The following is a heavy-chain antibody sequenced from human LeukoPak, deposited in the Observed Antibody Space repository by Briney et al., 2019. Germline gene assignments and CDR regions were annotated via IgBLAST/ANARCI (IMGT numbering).Heavy chain of an antibody. CDR2: ISSSSSTI. J-gene: IGHJ4*02. CDR3: ARDVGIVVVPAATIDY. D-gene: IGHD2-2*03. CDR1: GFTFSSYS. Sequence: GGSLRLSCAASGFTFSSYSMNWVRQAPGKGLEWVSYISSSSSTIYYADSVKGRFTISRDNAKNSLYLQMNSLRAEDTAVYYCARDVGIVVVPAATIDYWGQGTLVTVSS. V-gene: IGHV3-48*01.